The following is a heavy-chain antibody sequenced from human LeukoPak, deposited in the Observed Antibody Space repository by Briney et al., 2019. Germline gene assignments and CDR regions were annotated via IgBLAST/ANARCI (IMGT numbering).Heavy chain of an antibody. CDR2: ISSYSGNT. D-gene: IGHD2-15*01. V-gene: IGHV1-18*04. CDR1: GYTFSIYG. CDR3: ARDCSGATCSLDY. J-gene: IGHJ4*02. Sequence: ASVKVSCKASGYTFSIYGISWVRQAPGQGLELMGLISSYSGNTNYAQNFQGRVSMPTDTSTSTAYMELRSLRYDDTAVYYCARDCSGATCSLDYWGQGTLVTVPS.